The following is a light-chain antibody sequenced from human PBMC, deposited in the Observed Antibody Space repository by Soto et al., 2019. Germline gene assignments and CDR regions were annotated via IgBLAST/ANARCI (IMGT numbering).Light chain of an antibody. J-gene: IGKJ1*01. Sequence: ILLTQSPSTLSLSPGERSTFSCRASQNIYSNIAWYQQRPGQAPRLLIYRASTRATGVPARFSGSGSGTEFTLTISSLQSEDFAVYSCLQYHNLWAVGQGTKVDIK. CDR1: QNIYSN. CDR3: LQYHNLWA. CDR2: RAS. V-gene: IGKV3-15*01.